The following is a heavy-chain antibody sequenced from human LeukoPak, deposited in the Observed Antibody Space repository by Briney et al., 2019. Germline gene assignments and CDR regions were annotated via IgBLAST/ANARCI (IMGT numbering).Heavy chain of an antibody. Sequence: PGGSLRLSCAASGFTFSSYAMHWVRQAPGKGLEWVAVRSYDGSNKYYADSVKGRFTISRDNSKNTLYLQMNSLRAEDTAVYYCARDPEDGSGSYPVDYWGQGTLVTVSS. CDR1: GFTFSSYA. J-gene: IGHJ4*02. V-gene: IGHV3-30*04. CDR2: RSYDGSNK. CDR3: ARDPEDGSGSYPVDY. D-gene: IGHD3-10*01.